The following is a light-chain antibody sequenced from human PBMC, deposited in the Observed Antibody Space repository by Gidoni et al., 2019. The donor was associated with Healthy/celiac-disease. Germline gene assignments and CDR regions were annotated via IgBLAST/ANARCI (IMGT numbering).Light chain of an antibody. J-gene: IGKJ1*01. CDR2: LGS. CDR1: QSLLHSNGYNY. Sequence: DRVMTQSPLSLPVTPGEPASISCRSSQSLLHSNGYNYLDWYLQKPGHSPQLLIYLGSNRASGVPDRFSGIGSGTDFTLKISRVEAEDVGVYYCMQALQTPPTFGQGTKVEIK. CDR3: MQALQTPPT. V-gene: IGKV2-28*01.